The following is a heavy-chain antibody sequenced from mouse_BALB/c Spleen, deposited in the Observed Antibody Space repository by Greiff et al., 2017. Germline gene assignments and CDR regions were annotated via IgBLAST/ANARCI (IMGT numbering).Heavy chain of an antibody. D-gene: IGHD4-1*01. CDR3: ARDQLGGTWFAY. V-gene: IGHV5-6-3*01. CDR2: INSNGGST. J-gene: IGHJ3*01. CDR1: GFTFSSYG. Sequence: EVQVVESGGGLVQPGGSLKLSCAASGFTFSSYGMSWVRQTPDKRLELVATINSNGGSTYYPDSVKGRFTISRDNAKNTLYLQMSSLKSEDTAMYYCARDQLGGTWFAYWGQGTLVTVSA.